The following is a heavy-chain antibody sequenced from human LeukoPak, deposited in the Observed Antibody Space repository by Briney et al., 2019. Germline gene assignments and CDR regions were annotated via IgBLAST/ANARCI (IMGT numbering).Heavy chain of an antibody. J-gene: IGHJ5*02. CDR2: ISSGSTII. CDR1: GFTLSSHS. V-gene: IGHV3-48*01. D-gene: IGHD6-13*01. Sequence: PGGSLRLSCAASGFTLSSHSMNWVRQAPGKGLEWVSYISSGSTIIHYADSVKGRFTISRDDAKNSLYLQMNSLRAEDTAVYYCAKVPRQHDNWFDPWGQGTLVTVSS. CDR3: AKVPRQHDNWFDP.